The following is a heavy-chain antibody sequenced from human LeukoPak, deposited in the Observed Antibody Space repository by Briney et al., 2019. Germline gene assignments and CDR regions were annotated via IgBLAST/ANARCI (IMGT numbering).Heavy chain of an antibody. D-gene: IGHD3-22*01. V-gene: IGHV1-46*01. CDR2: IKPSGGST. CDR1: GYTFTGYY. CDR3: ARDRVGVSYYYYYGMDV. J-gene: IGHJ6*02. Sequence: ASVKVSCTASGYTFTGYYMHWVRQAPGQGLEWMGIIKPSGGSTSYAQKFQGRVTMTRDTSTSTVNMELSSLRSEDTAVYYCARDRVGVSYYYYYGMDVWGQGTTVTVSS.